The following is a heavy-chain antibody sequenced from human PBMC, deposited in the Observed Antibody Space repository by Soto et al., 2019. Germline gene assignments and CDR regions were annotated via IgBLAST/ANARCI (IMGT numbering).Heavy chain of an antibody. CDR2: IYYSGST. Sequence: SETLSLTCTVSGGSISSGGYYWSWIRQHPGKGLEWIGYIYYSGSTYYNPSLKSRVTISVDTSKNQFSLKLSSVTAADTAVYYCARALDVPFYYDSPIFDYWGQGTLVTVSS. D-gene: IGHD3-22*01. V-gene: IGHV4-31*03. CDR3: ARALDVPFYYDSPIFDY. CDR1: GGSISSGGYY. J-gene: IGHJ4*02.